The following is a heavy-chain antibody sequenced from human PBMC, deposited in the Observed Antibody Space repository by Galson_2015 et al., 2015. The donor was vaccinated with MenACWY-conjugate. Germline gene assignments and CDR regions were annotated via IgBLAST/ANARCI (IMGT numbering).Heavy chain of an antibody. D-gene: IGHD2-15*01. CDR3: AREGGAAKEFDY. V-gene: IGHV3-11*01. CDR2: ISSGGSSI. CDR1: GFTFSDYD. J-gene: IGHJ4*02. Sequence: SLRLSCAASGFTFSDYDMSWVRQAPGKGLEWVSYISSGGSSINPAEFVKVRFTISRDNAKNSQYLQLNSLRAEDTAVYFCAREGGAAKEFDYWGQGTLVTDSS.